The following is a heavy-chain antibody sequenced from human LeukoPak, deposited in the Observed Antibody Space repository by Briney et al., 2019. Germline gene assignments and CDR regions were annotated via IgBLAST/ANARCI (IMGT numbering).Heavy chain of an antibody. Sequence: GGSLRLSCAASGFTFSSYAMSWVRQAPGKGLEWVSAISGSGGSTYYADSVKGRFTISRDNSKNTLYLQMNSLRAEDTAVYYCAKDSWYYDSSGYYLRPFDYWGQGTLVTVSS. CDR3: AKDSWYYDSSGYYLRPFDY. J-gene: IGHJ4*02. V-gene: IGHV3-23*01. CDR2: ISGSGGST. CDR1: GFTFSSYA. D-gene: IGHD3-22*01.